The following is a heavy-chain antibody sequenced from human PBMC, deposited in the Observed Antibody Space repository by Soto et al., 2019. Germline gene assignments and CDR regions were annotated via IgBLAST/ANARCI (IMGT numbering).Heavy chain of an antibody. Sequence: QVQLQESGPGLVKPSQTLSLTCTVSGGSISSGGYYWSWIRQHPGKGLEWIGYIYYSGSTYYNPSLKIRVTISVDTSKNQFSLKLSSVTAADTAVYYCARGGDYRVDWFDPWGQGTLVTVSS. CDR3: ARGGDYRVDWFDP. D-gene: IGHD4-17*01. J-gene: IGHJ5*02. CDR2: IYYSGST. V-gene: IGHV4-31*03. CDR1: GGSISSGGYY.